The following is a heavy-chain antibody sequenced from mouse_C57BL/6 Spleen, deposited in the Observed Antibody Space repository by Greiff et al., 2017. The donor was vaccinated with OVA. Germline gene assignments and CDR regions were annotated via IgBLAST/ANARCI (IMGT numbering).Heavy chain of an antibody. CDR3: AGERGGSNAMDY. CDR1: GYAFSSSW. J-gene: IGHJ4*01. V-gene: IGHV1-82*01. Sequence: VKLMESGPELVKPGASVKISCKASGYAFSSSWMNWVKQRPGKGLEWIGRIYPGDGDTNYNGKFKGKATLTADKSSSTAYMQLSSLTSEDSAVYFCAGERGGSNAMDYWGQGTSVTVSS. CDR2: IYPGDGDT. D-gene: IGHD1-1*02.